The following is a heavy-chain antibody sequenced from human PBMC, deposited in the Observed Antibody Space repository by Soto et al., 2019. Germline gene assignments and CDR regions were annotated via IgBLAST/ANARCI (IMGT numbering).Heavy chain of an antibody. D-gene: IGHD5-18*01. J-gene: IGHJ6*02. CDR2: IDPSDSYT. CDR3: ARTSMQSRGYSYGHGGMDV. CDR1: GYSFTSYW. Sequence: GESLKISCKGSGYSFTSYWISWVRQMPGKGLEWMGRIDPSDSYTNYSPYFQGHVTISADKSISTAYLQWSSLKASDTAIYYCARTSMQSRGYSYGHGGMDVWGQGTTVTVSS. V-gene: IGHV5-10-1*01.